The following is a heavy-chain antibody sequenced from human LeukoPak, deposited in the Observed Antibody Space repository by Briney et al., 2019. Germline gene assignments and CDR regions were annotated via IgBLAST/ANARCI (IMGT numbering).Heavy chain of an antibody. J-gene: IGHJ4*02. V-gene: IGHV3-21*01. D-gene: IGHD3-10*01. Sequence: GGSLRLSCAASGFTFSSYSMNWVRQAPGKGLEWVSSISSSSYIYYADSVKGRFTISRDNAKNSLYLQMNSVRAEDTAVYYCARAGDSYGSGSYLVYWGQGTLVTVSS. CDR2: ISSSSYI. CDR3: ARAGDSYGSGSYLVY. CDR1: GFTFSSYS.